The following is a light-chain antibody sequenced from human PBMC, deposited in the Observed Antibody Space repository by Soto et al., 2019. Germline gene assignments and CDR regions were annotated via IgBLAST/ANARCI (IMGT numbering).Light chain of an antibody. CDR3: QQFNSYPLT. J-gene: IGKJ4*01. V-gene: IGKV1-9*01. CDR2: AAS. CDR1: QGINTY. Sequence: DIQLTQSPSFLSASVGDRVTITCRASQGINTYLAWYQQAPGKAPKLLIYAASTLQSGVPSRFSGSGSGTEFTLTISSLQPDDFAIYYCQQFNSYPLTFGGGTKVEIK.